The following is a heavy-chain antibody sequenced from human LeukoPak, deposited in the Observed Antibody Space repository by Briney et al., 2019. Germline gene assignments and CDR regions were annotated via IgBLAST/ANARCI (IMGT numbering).Heavy chain of an antibody. CDR3: ARYEQRPGVTTSDP. CDR2: INPDGSWT. J-gene: IGHJ5*02. CDR1: GFTFSDHY. D-gene: IGHD6-25*01. Sequence: AGGSLRLSCEVSGFTFSDHYMSWIRQAPGKGLVWVSCINPDGSWTLHADSVKGRFTISRDYAKNTVYLQMNSLRVEDTAMYYCARYEQRPGVTTSDPWSQGTLVTVSS. V-gene: IGHV3-74*01.